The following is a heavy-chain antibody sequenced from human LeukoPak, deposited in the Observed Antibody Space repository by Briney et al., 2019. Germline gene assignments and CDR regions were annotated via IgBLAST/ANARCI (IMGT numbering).Heavy chain of an antibody. CDR1: SGSIGGSDYY. D-gene: IGHD2-2*01. J-gene: IGHJ5*02. Sequence: SETLSLTCTVSSGSIGGSDYYWGWIRQPPGKGLEWIGSIYYIGRTEYNPSLKSRVTISVDTSKNQFSLKLSSVTAADTAVYYCARGLRVHCSSTSCYGWFDPWGQGTLVTVSS. CDR2: IYYIGRT. CDR3: ARGLRVHCSSTSCYGWFDP. V-gene: IGHV4-39*07.